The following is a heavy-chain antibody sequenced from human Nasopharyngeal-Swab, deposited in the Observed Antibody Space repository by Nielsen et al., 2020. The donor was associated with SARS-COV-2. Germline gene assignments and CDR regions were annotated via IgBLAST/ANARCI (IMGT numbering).Heavy chain of an antibody. V-gene: IGHV3-48*03. CDR2: ISSSGSTI. CDR3: ARVGQPIGYGSGQNWFDP. CDR1: GFTFSSYE. J-gene: IGHJ5*02. Sequence: GGSLRLSFAASGFTFSSYEMNWVRQAPGKGLEWVSYISSSGSTIYYADSVKGRFTISRDNAKNSLYLQMNSLRAEDTAVYYCARVGQPIGYGSGQNWFDPWGQGTLVTVSS. D-gene: IGHD3-10*01.